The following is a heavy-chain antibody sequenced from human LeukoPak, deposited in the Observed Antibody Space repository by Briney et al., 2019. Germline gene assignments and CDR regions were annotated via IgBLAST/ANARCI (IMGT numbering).Heavy chain of an antibody. J-gene: IGHJ5*02. D-gene: IGHD1-26*01. CDR2: INSSSSYI. CDR1: GFTFSSYS. CDR3: ARTGRGGSSNWFDP. V-gene: IGHV3-21*01. Sequence: AGSLSLSCAASGFTFSSYSMNWVRQAPGKGLEWVSSINSSSSYIYYAASVKGRFTISRDNAKNSLYLQMNSLRAEDTAVYYCARTGRGGSSNWFDPWGQGTLVTVSS.